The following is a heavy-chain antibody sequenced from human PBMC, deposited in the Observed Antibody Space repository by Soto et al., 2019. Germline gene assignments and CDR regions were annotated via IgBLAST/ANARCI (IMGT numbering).Heavy chain of an antibody. CDR1: GFRFSNYA. Sequence: GGSLRLSCAASGFRFSNYAMGWVRRAPGKGLEWVSAIIGAGDDTFHADSVKGRLTISRDNSRNMVFLQMNSLRADDTALYYCVKGSATSRPYYFDYWGQGTLVTVSS. V-gene: IGHV3-23*01. J-gene: IGHJ4*02. CDR3: VKGSATSRPYYFDY. CDR2: IIGAGDDT.